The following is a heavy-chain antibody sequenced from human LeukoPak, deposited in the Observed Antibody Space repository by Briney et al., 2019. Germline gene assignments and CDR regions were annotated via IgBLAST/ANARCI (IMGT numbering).Heavy chain of an antibody. D-gene: IGHD4-23*01. J-gene: IGHJ3*02. Sequence: SETLSLTCTVSGGSISSGGYYWSWIRQHPGKGLEWIGYIYYSGSTYYNPSLKSRVTISVDTSKNQFSLKLSSVTAADTAVYYCARAADYGGNSMDAFDIWGQGTMVTVSS. CDR1: GGSISSGGYY. CDR3: ARAADYGGNSMDAFDI. CDR2: IYYSGST. V-gene: IGHV4-31*03.